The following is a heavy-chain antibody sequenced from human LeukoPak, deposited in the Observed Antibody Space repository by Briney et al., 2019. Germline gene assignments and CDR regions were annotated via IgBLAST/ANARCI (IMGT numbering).Heavy chain of an antibody. J-gene: IGHJ6*04. CDR1: GLTFDDHG. V-gene: IGHV3-48*03. CDR2: ISSSGSTI. CDR3: AELGITMIGGV. D-gene: IGHD3-10*02. Sequence: GGSLRLSCAASGLTFDDHGMSWVRQAPGKGLQWVSYISSSGSTIYYADSVKGRFTISRDNAKNSLYLQMNSLRAEDTAVYYCAELGITMIGGVWGKGTTVTISS.